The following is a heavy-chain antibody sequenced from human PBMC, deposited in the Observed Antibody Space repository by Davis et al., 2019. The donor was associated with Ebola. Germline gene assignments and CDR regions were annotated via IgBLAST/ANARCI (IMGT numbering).Heavy chain of an antibody. D-gene: IGHD2-21*01. Sequence: GGSLKISCAASGFTFSGSAMHWVRQASGKGLEWVGRIGSKANSYATAYAASVKGRFTISRDDSKNTAYLQMNSLKTEDTAVYYCKGGATPMDYWGQGTLVTVSS. CDR3: KGGATPMDY. J-gene: IGHJ4*02. V-gene: IGHV3-73*01. CDR1: GFTFSGSA. CDR2: IGSKANSYAT.